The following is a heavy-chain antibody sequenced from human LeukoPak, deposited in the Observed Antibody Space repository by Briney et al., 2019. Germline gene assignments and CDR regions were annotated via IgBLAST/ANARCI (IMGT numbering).Heavy chain of an antibody. V-gene: IGHV1-8*01. D-gene: IGHD2-2*01. CDR3: AREVPAETYYYYYYMDV. Sequence: ASVKVSCKASGYTFTSYDINWVRQATGQGLEWMGWMNPNSGNTGYAQKFQGRVTMTRNTSISTAYMELSSLRSEDTAVYYCAREVPAETYYYYYYMDVWGKGTTVTVSS. CDR2: MNPNSGNT. J-gene: IGHJ6*03. CDR1: GYTFTSYD.